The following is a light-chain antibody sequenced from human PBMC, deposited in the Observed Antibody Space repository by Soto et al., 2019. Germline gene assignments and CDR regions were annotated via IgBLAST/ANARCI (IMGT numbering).Light chain of an antibody. CDR3: GTWDTSLSAVV. J-gene: IGLJ7*01. Sequence: QSVLTQPPSVSAAPGQKVTISCSGSSSNIANNYVAWYQQLPGTAPKLLIYDNNKRPSGIPDRFSGSKSGTSATLGITGLQTGDEADYYCGTWDTSLSAVVIGGGTQLTVL. CDR2: DNN. V-gene: IGLV1-51*01. CDR1: SSNIANNY.